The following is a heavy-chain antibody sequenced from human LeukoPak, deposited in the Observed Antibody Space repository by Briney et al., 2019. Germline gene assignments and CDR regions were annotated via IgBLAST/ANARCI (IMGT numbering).Heavy chain of an antibody. D-gene: IGHD4-17*01. CDR1: GFTFSSYA. J-gene: IGHJ3*02. Sequence: GGSLRLSCAASGFTFSSYAMHWVRQAPGKGLEWVAVISYDGSNKYYADSVKGRFTISRDNSKNTLYLQMNSLRAEDTAVYYCARDGYGDYGYDLKDAFDIWGQRTMVTVSS. V-gene: IGHV3-30-3*01. CDR3: ARDGYGDYGYDLKDAFDI. CDR2: ISYDGSNK.